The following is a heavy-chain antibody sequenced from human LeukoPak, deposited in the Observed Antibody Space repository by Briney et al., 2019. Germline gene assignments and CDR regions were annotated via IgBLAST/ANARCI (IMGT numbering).Heavy chain of an antibody. CDR1: GGSITNYY. CDR2: IYYSGST. CDR3: ARGASGGFGP. Sequence: SETLSLTCTVSGGSITNYYWSWIRQPPGKGLEWIGYIYYSGSTNYNPSLKSRATISVDTSKNQFSLKLSSVTAADTAVYYCARGASGGFGPWGQGTLVTVSS. D-gene: IGHD1-26*01. V-gene: IGHV4-59*12. J-gene: IGHJ5*02.